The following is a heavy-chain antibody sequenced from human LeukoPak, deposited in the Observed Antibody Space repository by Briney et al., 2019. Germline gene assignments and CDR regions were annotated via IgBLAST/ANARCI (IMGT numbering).Heavy chain of an antibody. CDR3: AKCILTGYYKGYMDV. Sequence: PGGSLRLSCAASGFTFSSNGMSWVRQAPGKGLEWVSAISGSGGSTYYADFVKGRFTISRDNSKNTLYLQMNSLRAEDTAVYYCAKCILTGYYKGYMDVWGKGTTVTIS. V-gene: IGHV3-23*01. CDR1: GFTFSSNG. CDR2: ISGSGGST. J-gene: IGHJ6*03. D-gene: IGHD3-9*01.